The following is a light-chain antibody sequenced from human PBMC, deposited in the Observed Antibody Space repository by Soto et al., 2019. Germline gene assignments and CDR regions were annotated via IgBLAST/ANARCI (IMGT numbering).Light chain of an antibody. J-gene: IGKJ3*01. Sequence: EIVLTQSPGTLSLSPGETATLSCRASQGVSGSYLAWYQQKPGQAPMLLISDASDRATGSPDRFSGSGAGTDFTLTISSLEPHDFAVYYCQHYGSSPLFTFGPGTKVDIK. V-gene: IGKV3-20*01. CDR2: DAS. CDR1: QGVSGSY. CDR3: QHYGSSPLFT.